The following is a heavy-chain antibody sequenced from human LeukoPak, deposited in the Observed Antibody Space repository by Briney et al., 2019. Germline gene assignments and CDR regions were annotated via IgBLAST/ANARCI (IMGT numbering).Heavy chain of an antibody. V-gene: IGHV4-34*01. Sequence: SETLSLTCAVYGGSFSGYYWGRVRQPPGRGLEWIGTIYYRGTTYYNPSLKSRLTISVDSSKNHFSLKLSSVTAADTAVYYCARDFGSSSSVYYCYYMDVWGKGTTVTVSS. CDR3: ARDFGSSSSVYYCYYMDV. CDR1: GGSFSGYY. J-gene: IGHJ6*03. D-gene: IGHD6-6*01. CDR2: IYYRGTT.